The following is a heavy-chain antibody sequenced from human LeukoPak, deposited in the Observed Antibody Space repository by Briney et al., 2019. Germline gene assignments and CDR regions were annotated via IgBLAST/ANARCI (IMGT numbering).Heavy chain of an antibody. CDR3: ARGTVSEPLLPPTFDY. V-gene: IGHV4-59*01. J-gene: IGHJ4*02. D-gene: IGHD1-14*01. CDR1: GGSISSYY. Sequence: SETLSLTCTVSGGSISSYYWSRIRQPPGKGLEWIGYIYYSGSTNYNPSLKSRVTISVDTSKNQFSLKLSSVTAADAAVYYCARGTVSEPLLPPTFDYWGQGTLVTVSS. CDR2: IYYSGST.